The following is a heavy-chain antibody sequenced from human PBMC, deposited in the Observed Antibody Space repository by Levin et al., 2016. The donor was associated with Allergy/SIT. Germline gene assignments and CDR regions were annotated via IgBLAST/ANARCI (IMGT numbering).Heavy chain of an antibody. CDR3: ARALWSGYYPYYYYMDV. CDR2: IYPGDSET. D-gene: IGHD3-3*01. V-gene: IGHV5-51*01. Sequence: GESLKISCKGSGHSFISYWIAWVRQMPGKGLEWMGIIYPGDSETRYSPSFQGQVTISADKSINTAYLQWRSLKASDTAMYYCARALWSGYYPYYYYMDVWGKGTTVTVSS. CDR1: GHSFISYW. J-gene: IGHJ6*03.